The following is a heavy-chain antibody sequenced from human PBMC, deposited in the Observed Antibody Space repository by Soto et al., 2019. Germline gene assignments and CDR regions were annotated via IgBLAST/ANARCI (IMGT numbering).Heavy chain of an antibody. V-gene: IGHV3-53*04. CDR1: GFTVSSNY. CDR3: ARGIAAAGTEYFPH. D-gene: IGHD6-13*01. CDR2: IYSGGST. Sequence: EVQLVESGGGLVQPGGSLRLSCAASGFTVSSNYMSWVRQAPGKGLEWVSVIYSGGSTYYADSVKGRFTISRHNSKTTLYLQRNSLRAEDTAVYYCARGIAAAGTEYFPHWGQGTLVTVSS. J-gene: IGHJ1*01.